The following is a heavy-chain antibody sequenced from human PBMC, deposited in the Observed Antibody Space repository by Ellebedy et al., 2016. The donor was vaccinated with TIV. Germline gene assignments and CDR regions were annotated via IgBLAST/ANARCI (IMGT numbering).Heavy chain of an antibody. Sequence: SETLSLXXTVSGGSISSGDYYWSWIRQPPGKGLEWIGYIYYSGSTYYNPSLKSRVTISVDTSKNQFSLKLCSVTAADTAVYYCARDPARYGDYYYYYGMDVWGQGTTVTVSS. D-gene: IGHD4-17*01. V-gene: IGHV4-30-4*01. J-gene: IGHJ6*02. CDR3: ARDPARYGDYYYYYGMDV. CDR1: GGSISSGDYY. CDR2: IYYSGST.